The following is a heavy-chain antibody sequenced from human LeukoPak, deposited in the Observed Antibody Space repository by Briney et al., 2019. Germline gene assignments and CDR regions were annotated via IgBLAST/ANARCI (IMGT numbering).Heavy chain of an antibody. CDR3: ARGLVTGYYYYGMDV. CDR1: GGSISSYY. CDR2: IYYSGST. J-gene: IGHJ6*02. D-gene: IGHD2-21*02. V-gene: IGHV4-59*01. Sequence: SETLSLTCTVSGGSISSYYWSWIRQPPGKGLEWIGYIYYSGSTNYNPSPKSRVTISVDTSKNQFSLKLSSVTAADTAVYYCARGLVTGYYYYGMDVWGQGTTVTVSS.